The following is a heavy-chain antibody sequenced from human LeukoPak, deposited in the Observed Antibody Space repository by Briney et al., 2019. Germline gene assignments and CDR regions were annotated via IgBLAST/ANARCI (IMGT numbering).Heavy chain of an antibody. CDR2: ISGRGGST. CDR3: AKYVVIVPTGTRAFDY. D-gene: IGHD1-1*01. CDR1: GFTFSSYA. V-gene: IGHV3-23*01. J-gene: IGHJ4*02. Sequence: GGSLRLSCTASGFTFSSYAMGWVRQAPGKGLEWVSTISGRGGSTYYADSVKGRFTISRDNSKNTLDLQMNSLRVEDTAVYFCAKYVVIVPTGTRAFDYWGQGTLVTVSS.